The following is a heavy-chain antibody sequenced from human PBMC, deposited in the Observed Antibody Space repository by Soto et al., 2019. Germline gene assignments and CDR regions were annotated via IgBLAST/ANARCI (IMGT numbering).Heavy chain of an antibody. CDR1: GYTFTSYA. V-gene: IGHV1-3*01. D-gene: IGHD2-8*01. Sequence: GASVKVSCKASGYTFTSYAMHWVRQAPGQRLEWMGWINAGNGNTKYSQKFQGRVTITRDTSASTAYMELGSLRSEDTAVYYCARDWNCTNGVCYTFSYWGQGTLVTVSS. CDR3: ARDWNCTNGVCYTFSY. J-gene: IGHJ4*02. CDR2: INAGNGNT.